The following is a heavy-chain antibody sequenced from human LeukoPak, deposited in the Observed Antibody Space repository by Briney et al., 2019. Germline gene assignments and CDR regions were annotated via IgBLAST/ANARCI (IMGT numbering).Heavy chain of an antibody. Sequence: PGGSLRLSCAASGFTFSNSAMSWVRQAPGKGLEWVSAISGSGGSTYYADSVKGRFTISRDNSKNTLYLQMNSLRAEDTAVYYCAKDSIAAAGTRILGFDYWGQGTLVTVSS. V-gene: IGHV3-23*01. J-gene: IGHJ4*02. CDR1: GFTFSNSA. CDR2: ISGSGGST. D-gene: IGHD6-13*01. CDR3: AKDSIAAAGTRILGFDY.